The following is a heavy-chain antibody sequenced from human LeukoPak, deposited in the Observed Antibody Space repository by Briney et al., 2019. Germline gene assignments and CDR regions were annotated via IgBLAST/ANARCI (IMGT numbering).Heavy chain of an antibody. CDR1: GFTFSAYS. CDR2: IGHDGIVT. Sequence: GGSLRLSCSASGFTFSAYSMHWVRQAPGKGLEYVSAIGHDGIVTYYADSVKGRFTTSRDNSKNTVYLQVSFLRPEDTALYYCVRASDGYRSHDYFDYWAQGSLVTVSS. CDR3: VRASDGYRSHDYFDY. V-gene: IGHV3-64D*06. J-gene: IGHJ4*02. D-gene: IGHD2-2*03.